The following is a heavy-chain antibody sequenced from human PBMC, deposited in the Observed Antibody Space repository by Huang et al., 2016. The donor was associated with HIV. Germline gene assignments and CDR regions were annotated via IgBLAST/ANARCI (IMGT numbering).Heavy chain of an antibody. CDR3: ARSAYGDLDY. CDR1: GYTFTNYD. CDR2: MNPNTGNT. Sequence: QVHLVQSGAEVKKPGASVKVSCKASGYTFTNYDINWVRQDPGRGLEWMGWMNPNTGNTGFAQSFQGRVTMTRKTSITTAYMELTSLTSEDTAGYYCARSAYGDLDYWGLGTLVIVSS. D-gene: IGHD4-17*01. J-gene: IGHJ4*02. V-gene: IGHV1-8*02.